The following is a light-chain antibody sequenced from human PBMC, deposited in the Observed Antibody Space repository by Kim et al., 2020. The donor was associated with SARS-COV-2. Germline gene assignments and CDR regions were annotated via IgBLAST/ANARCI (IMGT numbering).Light chain of an antibody. CDR1: QTMGTN. CDR2: GAS. V-gene: IGKV3-15*01. J-gene: IGKJ4*01. Sequence: VSPGDRATLSCRASQTMGTNLAWYQQKPGQGPRLLISGASTRAAGIPARFSGSGWGTEFTLIISSLQSEDFAVYYCQQYREWPLSFGGGTKVDIK. CDR3: QQYREWPLS.